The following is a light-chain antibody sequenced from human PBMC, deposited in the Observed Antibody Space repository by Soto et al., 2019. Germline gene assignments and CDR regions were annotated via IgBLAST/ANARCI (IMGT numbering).Light chain of an antibody. J-gene: IGKJ3*01. Sequence: EIVLTQSPGTLSLSPGEGATLSCRASQSVYVNLAWYQQKPGQSPRLLIYGASTRATDIPDRFSGSGSDTDFALTISRLEPEDFALYYCQQYSGSPFTSGPGTKVNIK. CDR2: GAS. CDR1: QSVYVN. V-gene: IGKV3-20*01. CDR3: QQYSGSPFT.